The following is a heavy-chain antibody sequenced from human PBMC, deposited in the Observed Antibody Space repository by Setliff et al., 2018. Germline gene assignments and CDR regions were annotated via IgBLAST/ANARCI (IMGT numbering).Heavy chain of an antibody. CDR3: ARDREGIIVGVPSV. V-gene: IGHV4-34*01. D-gene: IGHD1-26*01. CDR1: GGSFSNYY. Sequence: SETLSLTCAVYGGSFSNYYWSWIRQPPGKGLEWIGEINHSGSTNYNPSLESRVTISVDTSKNQFSLRLSSVAAADTAVYYCARDREGIIVGVPSVWGQGTLVTVSS. CDR2: INHSGST. J-gene: IGHJ4*02.